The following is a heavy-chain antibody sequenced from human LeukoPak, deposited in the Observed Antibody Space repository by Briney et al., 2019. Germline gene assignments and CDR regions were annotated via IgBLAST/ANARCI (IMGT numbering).Heavy chain of an antibody. V-gene: IGHV3-53*01. CDR2: IYSGGST. Sequence: PGGSLRLSCAASGFTRGSNYMSWVRPAPGKGLEWVSVIYSGGSTYYADSVKGRFTISRDNSKNTLYLQMNSLRAEDTAVYYCAREVAVAYYGMDVWGKGTTVTVSS. D-gene: IGHD6-19*01. J-gene: IGHJ6*04. CDR1: GFTRGSNY. CDR3: AREVAVAYYGMDV.